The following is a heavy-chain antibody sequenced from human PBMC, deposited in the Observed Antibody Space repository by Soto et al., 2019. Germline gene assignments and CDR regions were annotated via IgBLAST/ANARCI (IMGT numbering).Heavy chain of an antibody. D-gene: IGHD2-2*02. V-gene: IGHV3-30*18. CDR3: AKSPNFYCSSPNCYKYYFDH. CDR1: GFTFNTYG. J-gene: IGHJ4*02. Sequence: PGGSLRLSCAASGFTFNTYGMHWVRQAPGKGLEWVAVISYDGSEKYYVDSVKGRFTISKDKSKNTLYLQMNSLRPEDTAVYYCAKSPNFYCSSPNCYKYYFDHWGQGTRVTVSS. CDR2: ISYDGSEK.